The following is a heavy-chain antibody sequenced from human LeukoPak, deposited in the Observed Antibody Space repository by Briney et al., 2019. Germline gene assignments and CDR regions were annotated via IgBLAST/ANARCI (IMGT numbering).Heavy chain of an antibody. V-gene: IGHV1-2*04. CDR2: INPNSGGT. J-gene: IGHJ1*01. CDR3: ARGGYSYGTGSEYFQH. Sequence: ASVTVSCKASGYTFTVYYMHWVRQAPGQGLEWMGWINPNSGGTNYAQKFQGWVTMTRDTSISTAYMELSRLRSDDTAVYYCARGGYSYGTGSEYFQHWGQGTLVTVSS. CDR1: GYTFTVYY. D-gene: IGHD5-18*01.